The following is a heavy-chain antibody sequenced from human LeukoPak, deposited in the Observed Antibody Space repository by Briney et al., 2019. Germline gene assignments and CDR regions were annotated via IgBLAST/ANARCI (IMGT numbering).Heavy chain of an antibody. Sequence: SQTLSLTCTVSGDSISSGDYYWTWIRQHPGKGLEWIGCIYYSGSTYYNLSLKSRVIISADTSKNHFSLKLSSVTAADTAVYYCARVREATIAPFFDYWGQGILVTVSS. CDR2: IYYSGST. CDR1: GDSISSGDYY. V-gene: IGHV4-31*03. CDR3: ARVREATIAPFFDY. D-gene: IGHD6-13*01. J-gene: IGHJ4*02.